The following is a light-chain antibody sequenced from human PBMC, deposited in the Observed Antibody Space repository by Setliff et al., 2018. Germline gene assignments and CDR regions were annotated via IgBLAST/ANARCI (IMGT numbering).Light chain of an antibody. CDR3: CSYAGSSTDV. Sequence: QSALTQPASVSGSPGQSITFSCTGTSSDVGNYNLVSWYQQHPGKAPKLMIYEVSKRPSGVSNRFSGSKSGNTASLTISGLQAEDEADYYCCSYAGSSTDVFGTGTKVTVL. V-gene: IGLV2-23*02. CDR2: EVS. J-gene: IGLJ1*01. CDR1: SSDVGNYNL.